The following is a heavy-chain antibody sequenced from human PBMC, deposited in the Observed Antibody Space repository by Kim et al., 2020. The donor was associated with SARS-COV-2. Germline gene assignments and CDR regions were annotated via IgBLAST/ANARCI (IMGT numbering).Heavy chain of an antibody. J-gene: IGHJ4*02. CDR3: ARDLAVAGTQGDYFDY. V-gene: IGHV3-33*01. CDR1: GFTFSSYG. Sequence: GGSLRLSCAASGFTFSSYGMHWVRQAPGKGLEWVAVIWYDGSNKYYADSVKGRFTISRDNSKNTLYRQMNSLRAEDTAVYYCARDLAVAGTQGDYFDYWGQGTLVTVSS. CDR2: IWYDGSNK. D-gene: IGHD6-19*01.